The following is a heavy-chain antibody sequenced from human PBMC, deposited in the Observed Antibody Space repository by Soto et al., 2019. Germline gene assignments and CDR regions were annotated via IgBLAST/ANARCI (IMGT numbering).Heavy chain of an antibody. CDR2: TT. Sequence: SETLSLTCTVSGGSISGYYWSWIRQPPGKGLEWIGYTTNYNPSLKSRVTISVDTSKNQFSLRVSSVTAADTAVYYCAREYCSSTSCYVDYWGQGTLVTVSS. CDR3: AREYCSSTSCYVDY. V-gene: IGHV4-59*01. J-gene: IGHJ4*02. CDR1: GGSISGYY. D-gene: IGHD2-2*01.